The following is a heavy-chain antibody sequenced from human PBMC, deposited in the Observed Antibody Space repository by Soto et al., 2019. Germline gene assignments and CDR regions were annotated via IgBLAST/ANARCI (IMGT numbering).Heavy chain of an antibody. D-gene: IGHD1-7*01. V-gene: IGHV3-48*01. CDR2: IIGSGTTI. J-gene: IGHJ4*02. CDR1: GFSFNGYG. CDR3: ARSSGELPYFFDY. Sequence: PGGSLRLSCAASGFSFNGYGMNWVRQAPGNGLEWVSYIIGSGTTIYYADSVKGRFTFSRDNAKNSLYLHMNSLRAEDTAVYFCARSSGELPYFFDYWGQGT.